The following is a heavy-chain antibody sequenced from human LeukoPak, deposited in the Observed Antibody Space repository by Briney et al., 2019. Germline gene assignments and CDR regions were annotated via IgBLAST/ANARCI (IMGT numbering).Heavy chain of an antibody. CDR3: AQYDYGDYYFDY. D-gene: IGHD4-17*01. J-gene: IGHJ4*02. CDR2: ISGSGGST. CDR1: GFTFSSYA. V-gene: IGHV3-23*01. Sequence: GGSLRLSCAASGFTFSSYAMSWVRQAPGKGLEWVSAISGSGGSTYYADSVKGRFTISRDNTKNTLYLQMNSLRAEGTAVYYCAQYDYGDYYFDYWGQGTLVTVSS.